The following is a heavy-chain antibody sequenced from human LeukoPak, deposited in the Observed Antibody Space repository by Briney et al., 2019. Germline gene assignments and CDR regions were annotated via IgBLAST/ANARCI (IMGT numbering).Heavy chain of an antibody. J-gene: IGHJ6*03. Sequence: SETLSLTCSVSGGSISSYYWSWIRQPPGKGLEWIGYIYYSGSTNYNPSLKSRVTMSVDTSKNQFSLKLSSVTTADTAVYYCARGYGYYYYMDVWGKGTTVTVSS. V-gene: IGHV4-59*12. CDR3: ARGYGYYYYMDV. CDR2: IYYSGST. D-gene: IGHD1-14*01. CDR1: GGSISSYY.